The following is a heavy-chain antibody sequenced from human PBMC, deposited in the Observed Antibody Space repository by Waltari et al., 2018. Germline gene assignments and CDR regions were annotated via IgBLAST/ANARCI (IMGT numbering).Heavy chain of an antibody. D-gene: IGHD3-3*01. J-gene: IGHJ3*02. Sequence: QVQLVQSGAEVKKPGASVKVSCKASGYTFTGYYMHWVRQAPGQGLGWMGRKNPQSGGTNSAQKFQGWVTMPRETSISTAYMELSRLRSDDTAVYYCARGREIRGVGDDAFDIWGQGTMVTVSS. CDR3: ARGREIRGVGDDAFDI. CDR1: GYTFTGYY. CDR2: KNPQSGGT. V-gene: IGHV1-2*04.